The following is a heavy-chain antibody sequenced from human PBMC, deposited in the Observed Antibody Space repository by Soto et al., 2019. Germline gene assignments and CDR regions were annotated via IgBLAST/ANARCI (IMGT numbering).Heavy chain of an antibody. CDR3: AKDLGYYDSSGYYGNY. D-gene: IGHD3-22*01. CDR1: GFTFSSYG. Sequence: GGSLRLSCAASGFTFSSYGMHWVRQAPGKGLEWVAVISYDGSNKYYADSVKGRFTISRDNSKNTLYLQMNSLRAEDTAVYYCAKDLGYYDSSGYYGNYWGQGTLVTVSS. V-gene: IGHV3-30*18. J-gene: IGHJ4*02. CDR2: ISYDGSNK.